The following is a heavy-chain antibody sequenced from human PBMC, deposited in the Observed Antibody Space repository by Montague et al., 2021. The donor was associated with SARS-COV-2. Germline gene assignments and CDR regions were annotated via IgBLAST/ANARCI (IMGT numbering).Heavy chain of an antibody. Sequence: SLRLSWAASGFTFTSYGVHWFRQAPGKGLEWAAVIWYDGSNKYYADSVKGRLTISRDNSKNTLYLQMNSLRAEDTAVYYCARESGFGDHGNALDIWGQGTMVTVSS. V-gene: IGHV3-33*01. CDR1: GFTFTSYG. CDR2: IWYDGSNK. CDR3: ARESGFGDHGNALDI. D-gene: IGHD4-17*01. J-gene: IGHJ3*02.